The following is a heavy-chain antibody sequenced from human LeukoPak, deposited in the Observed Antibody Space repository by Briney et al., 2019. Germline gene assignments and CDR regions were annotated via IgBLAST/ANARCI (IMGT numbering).Heavy chain of an antibody. V-gene: IGHV3-33*01. CDR1: GFTFSSYG. D-gene: IGHD2-2*01. Sequence: GRSLRLSCAASGFTFSSYGMHWVRQAPGKGLEWVAVIWYDGSNKYYADSVKGRFTISRDNSKNTLYLQMNSLRAEDTAVYYCARDGCSSTSCSQFQHWGQGTLVTVSS. J-gene: IGHJ1*01. CDR2: IWYDGSNK. CDR3: ARDGCSSTSCSQFQH.